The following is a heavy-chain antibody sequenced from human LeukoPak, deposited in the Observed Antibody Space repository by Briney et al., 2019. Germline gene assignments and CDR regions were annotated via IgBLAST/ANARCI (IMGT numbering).Heavy chain of an antibody. CDR3: ARYWKNWFDP. J-gene: IGHJ5*02. V-gene: IGHV1-69*13. D-gene: IGHD1-1*01. CDR1: GGTFSSYA. CDR2: IIPIFGTA. Sequence: SSVKVSCKASGGTFSSYAISWVPQAPGQGLEWMGGIIPIFGTANYAQKFQGRVTITADESTSTAYKELSSLRSEDTAVYYCARYWKNWFDPWGQGTLVTVSS.